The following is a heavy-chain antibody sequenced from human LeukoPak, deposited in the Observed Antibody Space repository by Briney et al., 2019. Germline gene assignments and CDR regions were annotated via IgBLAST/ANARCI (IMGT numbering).Heavy chain of an antibody. CDR2: IYYSGST. CDR1: GGSISSYY. V-gene: IGHV4-59*01. J-gene: IGHJ4*02. D-gene: IGHD2-21*01. CDR3: ARDVPCGGDCQSYYFDY. Sequence: ASQTLSLTCTVSGGSISSYYWSWIRQPPGKGLEWIGYIYYSGSTNYNPSLKSRVTISVDTSKNQFSLKLSSVTAADTAVYYCARDVPCGGDCQSYYFDYWGQGTLVTVSS.